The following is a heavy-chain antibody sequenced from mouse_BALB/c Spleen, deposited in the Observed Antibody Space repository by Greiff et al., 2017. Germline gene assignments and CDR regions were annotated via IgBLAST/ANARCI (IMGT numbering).Heavy chain of an antibody. Sequence: EVKLVESGAELVKPGASVKLSCTASGFNIKDTYMHWVKQRPEQGLEWIGRIDPANGNTKYDPKFQGKATITADTSSNTAYLQLSSLTSEDTAVYYCARGVITTVVADYWGQGTTLTVSS. V-gene: IGHV14-3*02. CDR2: IDPANGNT. D-gene: IGHD1-1*01. CDR1: GFNIKDTY. J-gene: IGHJ2*01. CDR3: ARGVITTVVADY.